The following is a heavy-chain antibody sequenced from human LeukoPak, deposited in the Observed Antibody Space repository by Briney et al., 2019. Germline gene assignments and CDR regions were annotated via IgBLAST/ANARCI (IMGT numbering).Heavy chain of an antibody. D-gene: IGHD3-3*02. V-gene: IGHV1-46*01. J-gene: IGHJ4*02. CDR3: ARDSMFGVVTSPYGY. Sequence: ASVKVSCKASGYTFTSYYMHWVRQAPGQGLEWMGIINPSGGSTSYAQKFQGRVTMTRDTSTSTVYMELSSLRSEDTAVYYCARDSMFGVVTSPYGYWGQGTLVTVSS. CDR2: INPSGGST. CDR1: GYTFTSYY.